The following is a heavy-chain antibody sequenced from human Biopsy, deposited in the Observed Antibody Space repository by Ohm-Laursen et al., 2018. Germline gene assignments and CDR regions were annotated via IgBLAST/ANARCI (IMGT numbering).Heavy chain of an antibody. J-gene: IGHJ4*02. CDR2: LYARGST. CDR1: GDSARSGSSS. D-gene: IGHD6-19*01. Sequence: LSLPCTPSGDSARSGSSSWTWIPQPPGQGLEYIGSLYARGSTANYNPSLESRVPMSVDMPKDQFPVKLSSATAAAPAIYSCARGMGRSGWRDFESWGQGTLVTVSS. V-gene: IGHV4-61*01. CDR3: ARGMGRSGWRDFES.